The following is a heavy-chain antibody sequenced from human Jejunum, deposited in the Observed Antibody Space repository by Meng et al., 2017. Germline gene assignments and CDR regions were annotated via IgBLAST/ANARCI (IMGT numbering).Heavy chain of an antibody. J-gene: IGHJ4*02. Sequence: QLQRQESGPGLVRPSATLSLTCTISGGSVNSGSYYWSWIRQPPGKGLEWIGYMYFSGSTNYNASLKSRVTISVDTSKKQFSLKLTSVTAADTAVYYCARGHFDKYFDSWGQGTLVTVSS. CDR2: MYFSGST. V-gene: IGHV4-61*01. CDR3: ARGHFDKYFDS. D-gene: IGHD3-22*01. CDR1: GGSVNSGSYY.